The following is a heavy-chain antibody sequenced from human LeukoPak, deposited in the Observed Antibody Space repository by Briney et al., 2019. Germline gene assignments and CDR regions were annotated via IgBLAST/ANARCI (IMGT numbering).Heavy chain of an antibody. CDR2: ISGSGGST. D-gene: IGHD2-2*01. J-gene: IGHJ4*02. CDR3: ALYCSSTSCYPFDY. V-gene: IGHV3-23*01. Sequence: GGSLRLSCAASGFTFSSYAMSWVRQAPGKGLEWVSAISGSGGSTYYADSVKGRFTISRDNSKNTLYLQMNSLRAEDTAVYYCALYCSSTSCYPFDYWGQGTLVTVSS. CDR1: GFTFSSYA.